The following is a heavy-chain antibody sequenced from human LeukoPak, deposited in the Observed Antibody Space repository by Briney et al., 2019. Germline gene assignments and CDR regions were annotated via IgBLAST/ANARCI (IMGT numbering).Heavy chain of an antibody. J-gene: IGHJ5*02. D-gene: IGHD2-15*01. CDR1: HGSFSSYY. V-gene: IGHV4-34*01. CDR2: INHSGST. Sequence: SETLSLTCAVYHGSFSSYYWTWIRQSPGKGRGWIGEINHSGSTNFKPSLRSRVTISLDTSKNQFSLRLSSVTAADTAVYYCAREYCSDVSCHDNWFDPWGQGTLVIVSS. CDR3: AREYCSDVSCHDNWFDP.